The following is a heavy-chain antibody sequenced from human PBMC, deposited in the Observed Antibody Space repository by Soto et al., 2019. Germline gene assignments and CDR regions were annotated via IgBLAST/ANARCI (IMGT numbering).Heavy chain of an antibody. J-gene: IGHJ6*02. CDR1: GGSISSGDYY. CDR2: IYYSGST. Sequence: QVQLQESRPGQVKHSQTLSLTCTVSGGSISSGDYYWSWIRQPPGKGMEWIGYIYYSGSTYYTPSLKSRVTISVDTSKNQFSLKLGSVTAADTAVYYCAMGGRYYYYGMDVWGQGTTVTVSS. CDR3: AMGGRYYYYGMDV. V-gene: IGHV4-30-4*01. D-gene: IGHD1-26*01.